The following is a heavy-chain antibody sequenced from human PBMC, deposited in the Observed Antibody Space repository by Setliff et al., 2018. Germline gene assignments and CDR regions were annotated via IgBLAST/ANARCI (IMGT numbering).Heavy chain of an antibody. CDR2: IYASGST. J-gene: IGHJ4*02. D-gene: IGHD5-18*01. V-gene: IGHV4-61*02. CDR3: ARGRIQLWKYYFDY. Sequence: SETLSLTCTVSGGSISSDSDYWSWIRQSAGKGLEWIGRIYASGSTEYNPSLGSRVTISVDTSTNQFSLKLSSVTAADTAVYYCARGRIQLWKYYFDYWGQGTLVTVSS. CDR1: GGSISSDSDY.